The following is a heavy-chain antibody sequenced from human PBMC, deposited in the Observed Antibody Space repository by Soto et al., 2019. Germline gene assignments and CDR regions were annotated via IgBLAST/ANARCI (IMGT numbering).Heavy chain of an antibody. CDR3: ARVGYYYDSSGYYFRY. CDR2: INAGNGNT. Sequence: ASVKVSCKASGYTFTSYAMHWVRQAPGQRLEWMGWINAGNGNTKYSQKFQGRVTITRDTSASTAYMELSSLRSEDMAVYYCARVGYYYDSSGYYFRYWGQGTLVTVSS. CDR1: GYTFTSYA. D-gene: IGHD3-22*01. V-gene: IGHV1-3*01. J-gene: IGHJ4*02.